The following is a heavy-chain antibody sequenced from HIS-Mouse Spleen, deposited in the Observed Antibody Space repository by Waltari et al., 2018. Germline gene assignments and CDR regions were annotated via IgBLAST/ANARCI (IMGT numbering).Heavy chain of an antibody. V-gene: IGHV3-30*18. CDR3: AKASSGWLDY. CDR2: ISYDGSNK. J-gene: IGHJ4*02. Sequence: QVQLVESGGGVVQPGRSLRLSCAASGFTFISYGLHRVRQAPGKGLEWVAVISYDGSNKYYADSVKGRFTISRDNSKNTLYLQMNSLRAEDTAVYYCAKASSGWLDYWGQGTLVTVSS. D-gene: IGHD6-19*01. CDR1: GFTFISYG.